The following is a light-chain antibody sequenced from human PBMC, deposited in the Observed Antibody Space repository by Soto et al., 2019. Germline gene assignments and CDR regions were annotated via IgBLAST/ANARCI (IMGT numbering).Light chain of an antibody. Sequence: QSALTQPRSVSGSPGQSVTISCTGTSSDVGGYNYVSWYQQHPGKAPKLMIYDTKKRPSGIPDRFSGSKSGTSATLDITGLQTGDEADYYCGAWDNSLSARVFGGGTKVTVL. CDR3: GAWDNSLSARV. CDR2: DTK. J-gene: IGLJ3*02. V-gene: IGLV2-11*01. CDR1: SSDVGGYNY.